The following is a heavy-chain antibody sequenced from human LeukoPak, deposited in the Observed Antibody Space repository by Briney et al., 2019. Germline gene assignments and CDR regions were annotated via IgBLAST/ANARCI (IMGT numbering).Heavy chain of an antibody. CDR2: IKEDGSIQ. CDR3: ARDVWTGVAVSDY. CDR1: GFTFSFYW. V-gene: IGHV3-7*01. Sequence: PGGSLRLSCVASGFTFSFYWMTCVRQAPGKGVEWLANIKEDGSIQYYLDSVRGRFTISRDNAKTSVYLQLNSLRADDTAVYYCARDVWTGVAVSDYWGQGTLVTVSS. J-gene: IGHJ4*02. D-gene: IGHD6-19*01.